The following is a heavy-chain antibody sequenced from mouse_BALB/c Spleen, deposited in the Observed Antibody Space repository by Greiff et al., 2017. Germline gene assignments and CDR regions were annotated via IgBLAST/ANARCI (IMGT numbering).Heavy chain of an antibody. D-gene: IGHD1-1*01. V-gene: IGHV1-9*01. CDR2: ILPGSGST. Sequence: QVQLQQSGAELMKPGASVKISCKATGYTFSSYWIEWVKQRPGHGLEWIGEILPGSGSTNYNEKFKGKATFTADTSSNTAYMQLSSLTSEDSAVYYCASPGSSYGFAYWGQGTLVTVSA. J-gene: IGHJ3*01. CDR3: ASPGSSYGFAY. CDR1: GYTFSSYW.